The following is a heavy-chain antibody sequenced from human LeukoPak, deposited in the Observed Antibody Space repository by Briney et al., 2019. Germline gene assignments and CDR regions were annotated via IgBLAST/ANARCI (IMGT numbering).Heavy chain of an antibody. CDR1: GYTFTSNY. CDR2: IYPRDGST. Sequence: ASVKVSFTASGYTFTSNYIHWVRQAPGQGLEWMGMIYPRDGSTSYAQKFQGRVTVTRDTSTSTVHMELSGLRSEDTAVYYCARDQEGFDYWGQGTLVTVSS. V-gene: IGHV1-46*01. CDR3: ARDQEGFDY. J-gene: IGHJ4*02.